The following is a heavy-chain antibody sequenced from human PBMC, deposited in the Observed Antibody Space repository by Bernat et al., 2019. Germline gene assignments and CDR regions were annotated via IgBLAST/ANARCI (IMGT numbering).Heavy chain of an antibody. Sequence: EVQLVESGGGLVQPGGSLRLSCAASGFTFNDHYMDWVRQAPGKGLEWVGRIRNKENSATTEYAASVRGRFTISRDDSKNSLYLQMNSLKTDDTAVYYCARVRGIYVGDDYSDYWGQGTLVTVSS. CDR1: GFTFNDHY. D-gene: IGHD5-12*01. CDR3: ARVRGIYVGDDYSDY. CDR2: IRNKENSATT. V-gene: IGHV3-72*01. J-gene: IGHJ4*02.